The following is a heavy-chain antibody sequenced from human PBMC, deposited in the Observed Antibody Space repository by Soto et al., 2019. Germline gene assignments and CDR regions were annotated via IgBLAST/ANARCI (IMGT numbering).Heavy chain of an antibody. CDR1: GYTFTSYG. CDR2: ISAYNGNT. Sequence: QVQLVQSGAEVKKPGASVKVSCKASGYTFTSYGISWVRQAPGQGLEWMGWISAYNGNTNYAQKLQGRVTMTTDTSTSTADMELRSLRSDDTAVYYCARDNGHQIAVAVDFDYWGQGTLVTVSS. V-gene: IGHV1-18*01. J-gene: IGHJ4*02. CDR3: ARDNGHQIAVAVDFDY. D-gene: IGHD6-19*01.